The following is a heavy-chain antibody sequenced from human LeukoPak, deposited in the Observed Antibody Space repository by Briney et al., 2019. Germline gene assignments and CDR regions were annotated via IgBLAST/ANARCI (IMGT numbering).Heavy chain of an antibody. Sequence: PGGSLRLSCAASGFIFNTYSMSWVRQAPGKGLKWVSIISRTSETIFYADSVKGRFTISRDNAKNSLYLQMNGLRAEDTAAYYCARRAGAYSHPYDYWGQGTLVTVSS. D-gene: IGHD4/OR15-4a*01. CDR2: ISRTSETI. J-gene: IGHJ4*02. CDR1: GFIFNTYS. V-gene: IGHV3-21*01. CDR3: ARRAGAYSHPYDY.